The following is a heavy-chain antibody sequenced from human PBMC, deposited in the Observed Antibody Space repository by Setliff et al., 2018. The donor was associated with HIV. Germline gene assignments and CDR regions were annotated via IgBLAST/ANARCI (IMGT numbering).Heavy chain of an antibody. CDR1: GYTFTDYY. J-gene: IGHJ4*02. CDR3: AREAHGGNPWGDY. D-gene: IGHD2-15*01. V-gene: IGHV1-46*01. CDR2: IYPSGGNA. Sequence: APVKVSCKAPGYTFTDYYVHWVRQAPGQGLEWMGVIYPSGGNANYAQKFQGRVTMTRDTSTSTVYMEVNSLRSEDTAVYYCAREAHGGNPWGDYWGQGTLVTVSS.